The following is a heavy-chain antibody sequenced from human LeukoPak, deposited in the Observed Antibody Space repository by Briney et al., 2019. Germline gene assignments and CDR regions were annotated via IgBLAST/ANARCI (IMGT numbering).Heavy chain of an antibody. J-gene: IGHJ6*02. Sequence: ASVKVSCKASGYTFTSYGISWVRQAPGQGLEWMGGISAYNGNTNYAQKLQGRVTMTTDTSTSTAYMELRSLRSDDTAVYYCARVGIVVVPAAPVNYGMDVWGQGTTVTVSS. D-gene: IGHD2-2*01. CDR3: ARVGIVVVPAAPVNYGMDV. V-gene: IGHV1-18*01. CDR2: ISAYNGNT. CDR1: GYTFTSYG.